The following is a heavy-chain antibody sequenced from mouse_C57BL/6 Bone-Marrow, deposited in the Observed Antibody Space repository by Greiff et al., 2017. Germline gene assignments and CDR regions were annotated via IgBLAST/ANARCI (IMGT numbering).Heavy chain of an antibody. V-gene: IGHV1-82*01. Sequence: QVQLQQSGPELVKPGASVKISCKASGYAFSSSWMNWVKQRPGKGLEWIGRIYPGDGDTNYNGKFKGKATLTADKSSSTAYMQLSSLTSEDSAVYFCARADYYGSWYAMDYWGQGTSVTVSS. J-gene: IGHJ4*01. CDR3: ARADYYGSWYAMDY. CDR1: GYAFSSSW. CDR2: IYPGDGDT. D-gene: IGHD1-1*01.